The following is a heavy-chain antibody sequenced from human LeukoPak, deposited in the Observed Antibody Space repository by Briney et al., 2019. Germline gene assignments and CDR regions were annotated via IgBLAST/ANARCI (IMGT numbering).Heavy chain of an antibody. D-gene: IGHD2-15*01. Sequence: GGSLRLSCAASGFPFSSYSMNWVRQAPGKGLEWVSYISSAGDTIYYADSVKGRFTISRDDAKNTLYLQMNSLRAEDTAVYYCARSYCSGGSCYSGDAFDIWGQGTMVTVSS. V-gene: IGHV3-48*01. CDR3: ARSYCSGGSCYSGDAFDI. CDR1: GFPFSSYS. J-gene: IGHJ3*02. CDR2: ISSAGDTI.